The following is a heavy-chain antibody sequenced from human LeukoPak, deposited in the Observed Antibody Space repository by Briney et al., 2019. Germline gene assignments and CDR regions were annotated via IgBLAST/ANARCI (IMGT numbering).Heavy chain of an antibody. D-gene: IGHD4-17*01. CDR1: GYTFTGYY. J-gene: IGHJ3*02. CDR2: INPNSGGT. Sequence: GASVKVSCKASGYTFTGYYMHWVRQAPGQGLEWMGWINPNSGGTNYAQKFQGRVTMTRGTSISTAYMELSRLRSDDTAVYYCAQDYVTATKFFPDAFDIWGQGTMVTVSS. V-gene: IGHV1-2*02. CDR3: AQDYVTATKFFPDAFDI.